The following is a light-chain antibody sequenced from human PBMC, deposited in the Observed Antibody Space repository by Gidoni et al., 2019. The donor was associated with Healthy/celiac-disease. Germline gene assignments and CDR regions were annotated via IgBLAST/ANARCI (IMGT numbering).Light chain of an antibody. CDR2: KVS. CDR3: MQGTHWPCS. Sequence: DVVMTQSPLSLPVTLGQPASISCRSSQSLVSSDGSSFLNWFQQRPGQSPRRLIYKVSNRDSGVPDRFSGSGSGTDFTLKISRVEAEDVGMYYCMQGTHWPCSFGQGTRLEIK. V-gene: IGKV2-30*01. J-gene: IGKJ2*04. CDR1: QSLVSSDGSSF.